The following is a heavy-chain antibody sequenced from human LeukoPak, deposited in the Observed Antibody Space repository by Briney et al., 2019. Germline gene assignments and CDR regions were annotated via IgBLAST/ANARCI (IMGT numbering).Heavy chain of an antibody. Sequence: GASVKVSCKASGYTFTSYYIHWVRQAPGQGPEWMGIINPSGGRATYAQRFQGRVTMTRDTSTSTVYMELSSLRSGDTAVYYCARDETYYSASGTYYNYFDYWGQGTLVTVSS. CDR3: ARDETYYSASGTYYNYFDY. D-gene: IGHD3-10*01. J-gene: IGHJ4*02. V-gene: IGHV1-46*03. CDR1: GYTFTSYY. CDR2: INPSGGRA.